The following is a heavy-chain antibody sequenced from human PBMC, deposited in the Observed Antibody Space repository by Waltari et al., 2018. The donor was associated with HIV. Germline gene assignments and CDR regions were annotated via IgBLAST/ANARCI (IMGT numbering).Heavy chain of an antibody. Sequence: QIQLVESGGEMKKTGASVKVSCKASGYSFRSYSISWVRPAPGQGLEGMGWISGYNYNTKYAEKFQGRVTMTTDTSTSTAYMELRNLRSDDTAMYYCARVESMLRVVHFDYWGQGTLVTVSS. CDR2: ISGYNYNT. CDR3: ARVESMLRVVHFDY. J-gene: IGHJ4*02. CDR1: GYSFRSYS. D-gene: IGHD3-16*01. V-gene: IGHV1-18*04.